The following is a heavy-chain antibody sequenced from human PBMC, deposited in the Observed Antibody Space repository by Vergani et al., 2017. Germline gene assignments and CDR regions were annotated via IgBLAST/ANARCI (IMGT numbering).Heavy chain of an antibody. V-gene: IGHV1-69*13. Sequence: QVQLVQSGAEVKKPGSSVKVSCKASGGTFSSYAISWVRQAPGQGLEWMGRIIPIFGTANYAQKFQGRVTLTADESPSTSYMELSSLRSEDTAVYYCARETPQGTYYYDSSCYVYWGQGTLVTVSS. D-gene: IGHD3-22*01. CDR1: GGTFSSYA. CDR3: ARETPQGTYYYDSSCYVY. CDR2: IIPIFGTA. J-gene: IGHJ4*02.